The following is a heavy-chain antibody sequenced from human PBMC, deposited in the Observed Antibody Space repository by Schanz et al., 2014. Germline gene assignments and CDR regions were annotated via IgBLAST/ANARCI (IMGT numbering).Heavy chain of an antibody. CDR3: ARGGGPEDVFDI. V-gene: IGHV1-69*02. J-gene: IGHJ3*02. Sequence: VQLEQSGADVKKPGSSVRVSCKASGGTFSSYTISWIRQAPGQGLEWMGRIIPIHGIVNYAQRFQDRVRITADKSTSTAYMELSSLRSDDTAVYYCARGGGPEDVFDIWGQGTILTVSS. CDR2: IIPIHGIV. D-gene: IGHD2-15*01. CDR1: GGTFSSYT.